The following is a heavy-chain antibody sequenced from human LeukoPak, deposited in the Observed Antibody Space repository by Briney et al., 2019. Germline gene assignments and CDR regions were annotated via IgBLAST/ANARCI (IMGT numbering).Heavy chain of an antibody. D-gene: IGHD3-22*01. J-gene: IGHJ4*02. CDR1: GFTFSSYG. CDR3: AKEGDDYDSSGYRLYFDY. Sequence: GGSLRLSCAASGFTFSSYGMHWVRQAPGKGLEWVAFIRYDGSNKYYADSVKGRFTISRDNSKNSLYLQMNSLRSEDTALYYCAKEGDDYDSSGYRLYFDYWGQGTLVTVSS. CDR2: IRYDGSNK. V-gene: IGHV3-30*02.